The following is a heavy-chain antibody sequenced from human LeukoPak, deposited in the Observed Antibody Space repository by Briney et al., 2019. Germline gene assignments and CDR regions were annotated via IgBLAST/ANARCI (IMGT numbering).Heavy chain of an antibody. J-gene: IGHJ4*02. CDR2: IFQRGST. V-gene: IGHV4-38-2*02. CDR3: ARVKTTGWYVEY. D-gene: IGHD6-19*01. Sequence: SETLSLTCTVSGYSISYGFHWGWIRQSPGKGLEWIGTIFQRGSTFYNPSLKSRVTISVDTSKNQFSLKLTSLTGADTAMYYCARVKTTGWYVEYWGQGTLVTVSS. CDR1: GYSISYGFH.